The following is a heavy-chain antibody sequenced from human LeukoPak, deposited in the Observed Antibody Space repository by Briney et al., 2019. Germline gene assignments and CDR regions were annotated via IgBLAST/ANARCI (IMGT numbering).Heavy chain of an antibody. Sequence: GASVKVSCKASGGTFISYAISWVRQAPGQGLEWMGGIIPIFGTAIYAQKFQGRVTITADGSTSTAYMELSSLRSEDTAVYYCARAPRSFFKPLYYFDYWGQGTLVTVSS. D-gene: IGHD1-26*01. CDR1: GGTFISYA. J-gene: IGHJ4*02. V-gene: IGHV1-69*13. CDR3: ARAPRSFFKPLYYFDY. CDR2: IIPIFGTA.